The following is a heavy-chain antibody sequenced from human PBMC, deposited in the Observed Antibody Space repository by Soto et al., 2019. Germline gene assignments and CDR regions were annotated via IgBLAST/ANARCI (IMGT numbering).Heavy chain of an antibody. V-gene: IGHV4-4*02. CDR3: ARQFERGGLPEGFEY. CDR1: GGSISSSHW. J-gene: IGHJ4*02. Sequence: QVQLQESGPGLVKPSGTLSLTCAVSGGSISSSHWWSWVRQPPGKGLEWIGEILHSGTTNYKPSLMCRVTISVDKSKNQFSLNLSSVTAADTAVYYCARQFERGGLPEGFEYWGQGTLATVSS. CDR2: ILHSGTT.